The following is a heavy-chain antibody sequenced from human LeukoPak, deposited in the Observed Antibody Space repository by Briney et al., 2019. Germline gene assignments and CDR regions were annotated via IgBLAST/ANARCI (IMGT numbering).Heavy chain of an antibody. J-gene: IGHJ4*02. D-gene: IGHD3-10*01. CDR3: AKDSYYYGSGSAAVFFDY. CDR1: GFTFSSYG. CDR2: ISYDGSNK. Sequence: AGGSLRLSCAASGFTFSSYGMHWVRQAPGKGLEWVAVISYDGSNKYYADSVKGRFTISRDNSKNTLYLQMNSLRAEDTAVYYCAKDSYYYGSGSAAVFFDYWGQGTLVTVSS. V-gene: IGHV3-30*18.